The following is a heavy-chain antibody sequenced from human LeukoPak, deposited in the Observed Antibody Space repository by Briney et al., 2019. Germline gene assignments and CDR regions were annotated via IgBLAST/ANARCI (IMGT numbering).Heavy chain of an antibody. CDR3: ARDPGYCSGGSCYNYFDY. V-gene: IGHV3-30*04. Sequence: PGGSLRLSCAASGFTFSSYAMHWVRQAPGKGLEWVAVISYDGSNKYYADSVKSRFTISRDNSKNTLYLQMNSLRAEDTAVYYCARDPGYCSGGSCYNYFDYWGQGTLVTVSS. CDR1: GFTFSSYA. CDR2: ISYDGSNK. J-gene: IGHJ4*02. D-gene: IGHD2-15*01.